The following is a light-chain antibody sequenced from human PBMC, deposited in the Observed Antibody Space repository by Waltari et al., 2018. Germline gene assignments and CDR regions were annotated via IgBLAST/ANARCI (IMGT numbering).Light chain of an antibody. CDR2: DVS. J-gene: IGLJ3*02. CDR1: RSAVCRYDY. CDR3: NSYASGSNGV. Sequence: QSALTQPASVSGSPGQSIPLSCTGTRSAVCRYDYVSWYQQHTAKAPKLMIYDVSSRPSGVSNRFSGSKSGNTASLTISGLQAEDEADYYCNSYASGSNGVFGGGTRLTVL. V-gene: IGLV2-14*03.